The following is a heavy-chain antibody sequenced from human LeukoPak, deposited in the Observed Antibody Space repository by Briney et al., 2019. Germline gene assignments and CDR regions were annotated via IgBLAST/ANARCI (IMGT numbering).Heavy chain of an antibody. CDR3: ARDSGTTGVVKFDP. Sequence: PSETLSLTCAVYGGSFSGYYWSWIRQPPGKGLEWIGEINHSGSTNYNPSLKSRVTISVDTSKNQFSLQLSSVAAADTAVYYCARDSGTTGVVKFDPWGQGTLVTVSS. V-gene: IGHV4-34*01. CDR1: GGSFSGYY. D-gene: IGHD4-23*01. CDR2: INHSGST. J-gene: IGHJ5*01.